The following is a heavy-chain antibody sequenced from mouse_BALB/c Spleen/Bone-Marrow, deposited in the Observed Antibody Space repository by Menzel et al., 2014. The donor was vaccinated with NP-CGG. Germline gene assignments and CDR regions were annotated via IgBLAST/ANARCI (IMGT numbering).Heavy chain of an antibody. Sequence: VQLVESGAELVKPGASVKISCTASGFKFRNYWIEWVKQRPGQGLEWIGEINPGSGNTNYNQKFKGKATITADTSSNPAYKQISSLTSANSAVYYGARVVCWYFDVWGAGTTVTVSS. V-gene: IGHV1-9*01. CDR3: ARVVCWYFDV. CDR2: INPGSGNT. D-gene: IGHD1-1*02. CDR1: GFKFRNYW. J-gene: IGHJ1*01.